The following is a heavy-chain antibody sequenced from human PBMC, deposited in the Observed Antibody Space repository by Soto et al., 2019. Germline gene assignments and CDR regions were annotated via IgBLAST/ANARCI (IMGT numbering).Heavy chain of an antibody. CDR2: INHSGST. CDR3: VRGRILRLRFGDFDS. CDR1: GGSFTFSGYY. Sequence: SETLSLTCTVYGGSFTFSGYYWSWIRQPPGKGLEWIGEINHSGSTNCNPSLESRVTISLDTSKNQFSLDLTSVTAADAAVYYCVRGRILRLRFGDFDSWGQGTLVTVSS. J-gene: IGHJ4*02. V-gene: IGHV4-34*01. D-gene: IGHD5-12*01.